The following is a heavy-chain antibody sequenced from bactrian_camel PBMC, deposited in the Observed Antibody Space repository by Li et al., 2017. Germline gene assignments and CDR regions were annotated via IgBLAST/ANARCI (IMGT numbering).Heavy chain of an antibody. CDR2: VNIGGRGT. CDR3: AAGLKWCRQGHPTADFRY. CDR1: GFTFSSRA. J-gene: IGHJ6*01. D-gene: IGHD2*01. Sequence: VQLVESGGGLVQPGGSLTLSCVASGFTFSSRAMSWVRQAPGKGLEWVSAVNIGGRGTDYSESVKGRFTISRDNAKNTLYLQLNSLQPDDTAMYYCAAGLKWCRQGHPTADFRYLGQGTQVTVS. V-gene: IGHV3S40*01.